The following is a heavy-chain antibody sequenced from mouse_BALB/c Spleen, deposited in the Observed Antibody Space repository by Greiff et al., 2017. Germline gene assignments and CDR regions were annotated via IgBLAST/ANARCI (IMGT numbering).Heavy chain of an antibody. CDR2: ISSGSSTI. CDR1: GFTFSSFG. CDR3: ARSITTSWFAY. D-gene: IGHD2-4*01. Sequence: EVKLEESGGGLVQPGGSRKLSCAASGFTFSSFGMHWVRQAPEKGLEWVAYISSGSSTIYYADTVKGRFTMSRDNPKNTLFLQMTSLRSEDTAMYYCARSITTSWFAYWGQGTLVTVSA. V-gene: IGHV5-17*02. J-gene: IGHJ3*01.